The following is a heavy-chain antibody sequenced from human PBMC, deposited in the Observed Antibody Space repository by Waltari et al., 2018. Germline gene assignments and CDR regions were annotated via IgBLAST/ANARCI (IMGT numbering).Heavy chain of an antibody. D-gene: IGHD5-12*01. CDR1: GSPLTGYY. Sequence: VQLVQPGAEVKKPRASVPVSCKASGSPLTGYYMTSVRPTPGQGLEWMGRINPNSGGTNYAQKFQGRVTMTRDTSISTAYMELSRLRSDDTAVYYCARDLGVMISGYDPDFDYWGQGTLVTVSS. CDR2: INPNSGGT. J-gene: IGHJ4*02. CDR3: ARDLGVMISGYDPDFDY. V-gene: IGHV1-2*06.